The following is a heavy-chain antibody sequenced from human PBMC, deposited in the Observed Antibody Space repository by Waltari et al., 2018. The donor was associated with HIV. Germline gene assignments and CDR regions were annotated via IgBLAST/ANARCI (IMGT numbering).Heavy chain of an antibody. V-gene: IGHV4-39*01. D-gene: IGHD4-4*01. CDR3: AKHQHRFTYSVHYYYAVDV. J-gene: IGHJ6*02. CDR1: GGSITTSNYF. Sequence: QLQLLESGPGLVKPWEPLSLACNVSGGSITTSNYFWCWFRLPPGKGLEWIGKIDNSVNAYYNPSHKSRVTISVDTSTNQFSLRLFPVTAADTAVYNCAKHQHRFTYSVHYYYAVDVWGQGTTVIVSS. CDR2: IDNSVNA.